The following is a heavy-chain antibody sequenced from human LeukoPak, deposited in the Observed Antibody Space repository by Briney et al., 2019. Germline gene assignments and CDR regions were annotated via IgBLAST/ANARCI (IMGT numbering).Heavy chain of an antibody. CDR2: IKSKTDGGTT. D-gene: IGHD3-22*01. Sequence: GGSLRLSCAASGFTFSNAWMSWVRQAPGKGLEWVGRIKSKTDGGTTDYAAPVKGRFTISRDDSKNTLYLQMNSLKTEDTAVYYCTRDAQAYYDSSGYYSGGFQPDYWGQGTLVTVSS. CDR3: TRDAQAYYDSSGYYSGGFQPDY. CDR1: GFTFSNAW. J-gene: IGHJ4*02. V-gene: IGHV3-15*01.